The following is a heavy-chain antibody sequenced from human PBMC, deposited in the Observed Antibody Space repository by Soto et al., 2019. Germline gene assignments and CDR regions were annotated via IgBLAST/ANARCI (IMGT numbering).Heavy chain of an antibody. CDR1: GFTFSSYS. CDR2: ITSSGTTV. V-gene: IGHV3-48*02. J-gene: IGHJ4*02. CDR3: ARGSSNGAYYFDF. Sequence: EVHLVESGGGLVQPGGSLRLSCAASGFTFSSYSLNWVRQAPGKGLEWVSYITSSGTTVYYADSVRGRFTISRDNAKNSLYLQMNSLRDDDTAVYYCARGSSNGAYYFDFWRQGTLVTVSS. D-gene: IGHD6-13*01.